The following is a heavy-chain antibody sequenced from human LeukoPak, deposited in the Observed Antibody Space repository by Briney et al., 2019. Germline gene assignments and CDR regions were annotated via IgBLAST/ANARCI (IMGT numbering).Heavy chain of an antibody. CDR1: GGSISSSSYY. Sequence: KPSETLSLTCTVSGGSISSSSYYWGWIRQPPGKGLEWIGSIYYSGSTNYNPSLKSRVTMSVDTSKNQFSLKLSSVTAADTAVYYCARSIVVVITNYYYYYMDVWGKGTTVTVSS. D-gene: IGHD3-22*01. J-gene: IGHJ6*03. V-gene: IGHV4-39*07. CDR3: ARSIVVVITNYYYYYMDV. CDR2: IYYSGST.